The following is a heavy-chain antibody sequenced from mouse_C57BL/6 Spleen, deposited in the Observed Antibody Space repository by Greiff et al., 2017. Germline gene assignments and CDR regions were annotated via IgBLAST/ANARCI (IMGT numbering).Heavy chain of an antibody. CDR1: GFTFSSYT. D-gene: IGHD2-3*01. CDR3: ARGLLRGDAMDY. Sequence: EVKVVESGGGLVKPGGSLKLSCAASGFTFSSYTMSWVRQTPEKRLEWVATISGGGGNTYYPDSVKGRFTISRDNAKNTLYLQMSSLRSEDTALYYCARGLLRGDAMDYWGQGTSVTVSS. CDR2: ISGGGGNT. J-gene: IGHJ4*01. V-gene: IGHV5-9*01.